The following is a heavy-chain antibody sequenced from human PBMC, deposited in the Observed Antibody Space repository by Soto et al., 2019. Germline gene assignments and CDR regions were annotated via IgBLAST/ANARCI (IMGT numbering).Heavy chain of an antibody. J-gene: IGHJ4*02. D-gene: IGHD3-10*02. V-gene: IGHV4-59*12. CDR1: GVSISTYY. CDR3: ARDVQGDF. Sequence: QVQLQESGPGLVKPSETLSLTCTVSGVSISTYYWSWIRQPPGKGLEWIGYIYYSGSTNHNPSLQSRVTKSVDTSKNQFSLKLSSVTAADTAVYYCARDVQGDFWGQGTLVTVSS. CDR2: IYYSGST.